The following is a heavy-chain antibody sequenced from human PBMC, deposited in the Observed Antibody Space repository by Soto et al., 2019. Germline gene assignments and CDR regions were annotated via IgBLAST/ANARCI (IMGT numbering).Heavy chain of an antibody. CDR1: GFTFSTYS. D-gene: IGHD3-16*01. V-gene: IGHV3-21*02. CDR3: ARVMNHLHLGPIDA. J-gene: IGHJ5*02. CDR2: ISSGSSSSNI. Sequence: EVQLVESGGGLVKPGGSLRLSCAVSGFTFSTYSMTWVRQAPGKGLEWVSCISSGSSSSNIYYADSVKGRFTICRDNANNSLFLQMNSLRAEDTAVYYCARVMNHLHLGPIDACGQGILVTVSA.